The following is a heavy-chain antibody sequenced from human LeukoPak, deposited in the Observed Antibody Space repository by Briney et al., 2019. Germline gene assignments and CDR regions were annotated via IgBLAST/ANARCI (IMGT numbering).Heavy chain of an antibody. J-gene: IGHJ4*02. CDR1: GYTFTSYW. D-gene: IGHD5-18*01. Sequence: GESLKISCKGSGYTFTSYWIGWVRQMPGKDLEWMGTIYPGDSDTRYSPSFQGQVSISADKSINTAYLQWSSLMASDTAIYYCARLGTAIIARYFDFWGQGTLVTVSS. CDR2: IYPGDSDT. CDR3: ARLGTAIIARYFDF. V-gene: IGHV5-51*01.